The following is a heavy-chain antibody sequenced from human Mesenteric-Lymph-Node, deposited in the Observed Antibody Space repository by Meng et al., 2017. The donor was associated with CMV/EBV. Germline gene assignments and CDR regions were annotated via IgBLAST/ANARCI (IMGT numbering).Heavy chain of an antibody. V-gene: IGHV3-48*03. CDR2: IGRSGQTI. J-gene: IGHJ1*01. CDR3: ARSTVVHWGIKDH. Sequence: GESLKISCAASGFTSSSGGMNWVRQARGKGLEWVSHIGRSGQTIYYSDSVKGRFTISRDNAKNSLSLQMNSRRPEDTAVYYCARSTVVHWGIKDHWGQGTLVTVSS. D-gene: IGHD7-27*01. CDR1: GFTSSSGG.